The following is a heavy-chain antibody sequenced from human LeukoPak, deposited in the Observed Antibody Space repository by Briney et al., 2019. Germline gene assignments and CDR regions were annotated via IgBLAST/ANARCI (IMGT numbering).Heavy chain of an antibody. Sequence: GGSLRLSCAASGFTFGTYAMNWVRQAPGKGLEWVSIISGSGGNTFYADAVKGRFTISRDNSINTLYLQMNNLRDEDTAVYYCAKDPPCSGGTCYGYFESWGQGTLVTVSS. CDR2: ISGSGGNT. V-gene: IGHV3-23*01. CDR1: GFTFGTYA. D-gene: IGHD2-15*01. J-gene: IGHJ4*02. CDR3: AKDPPCSGGTCYGYFES.